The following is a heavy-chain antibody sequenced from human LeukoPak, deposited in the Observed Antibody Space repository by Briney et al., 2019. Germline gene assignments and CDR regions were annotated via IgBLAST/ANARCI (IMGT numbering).Heavy chain of an antibody. D-gene: IGHD6-13*01. CDR1: GFTFSNYR. V-gene: IGHV3-74*01. CDR3: ARGYYSSSRFDS. CDR2: VNSDGSTT. J-gene: IGHJ4*02. Sequence: GGSLRLSCAASGFTFSNYRMVWVRQAPGKGLVWVSRVNSDGSTTNYADSVKGRFTISRDNAENTLYMRMNSLRPEDTAVYYCARGYYSSSRFDSWGQGTLVTVSS.